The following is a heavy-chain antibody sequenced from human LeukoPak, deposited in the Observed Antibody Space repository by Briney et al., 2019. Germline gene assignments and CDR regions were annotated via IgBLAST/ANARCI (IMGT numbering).Heavy chain of an antibody. D-gene: IGHD6-13*01. Sequence: ETLSLTCFVSGGSISSTSYYWGWVRQPPGKGLEWVSAISGSGGSTYYADSVKGRFTISRDNSKNTLYLQMNSLRAEDAAVYYCARPSGIAALRDGWGQGTLVTVSS. J-gene: IGHJ4*02. V-gene: IGHV3-23*01. CDR3: ARPSGIAALRDG. CDR1: GGSISSTSYY. CDR2: ISGSGGST.